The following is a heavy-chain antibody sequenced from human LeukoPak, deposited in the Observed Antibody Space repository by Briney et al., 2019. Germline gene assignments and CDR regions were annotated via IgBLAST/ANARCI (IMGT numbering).Heavy chain of an antibody. CDR3: ARVGRDENERTWSTFDY. Sequence: ASVKVSCKASGGTFSSYAINWVRPAPGQGLEWMGGIIPIFGTAKYAQKLQGRVTITTDESTSTAYMELISLRSEDTAVYYCARVGRDENERTWSTFDYWGQGTLVTVSS. CDR2: IIPIFGTA. V-gene: IGHV1-69*05. CDR1: GGTFSSYA. J-gene: IGHJ4*02. D-gene: IGHD5-24*01.